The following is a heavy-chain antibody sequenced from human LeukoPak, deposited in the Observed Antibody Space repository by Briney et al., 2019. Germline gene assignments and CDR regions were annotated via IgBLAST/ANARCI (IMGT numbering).Heavy chain of an antibody. V-gene: IGHV3-30*18. J-gene: IGHJ6*02. Sequence: GGSLRLSCAASGFTFNNYGMHWVRQAPGKGLEWVAVISYDGSNKYYADSVKGRFTISRDNSKNTVYLQMNSLRAEDTAVYYCAKDIAASSGYYYYYGMDVWGQGTTVTVSS. D-gene: IGHD3-22*01. CDR1: GFTFNNYG. CDR2: ISYDGSNK. CDR3: AKDIAASSGYYYYYGMDV.